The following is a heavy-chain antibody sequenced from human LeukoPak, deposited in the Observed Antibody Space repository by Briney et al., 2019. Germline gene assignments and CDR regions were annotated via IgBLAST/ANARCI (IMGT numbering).Heavy chain of an antibody. CDR2: IYPGDSDN. J-gene: IGHJ3*02. Sequence: GESLKISCKGSGYSFTSYWIGWVRHMPGKGLEWMGFIYPGDSDNRSSPSFQGQVTISADKSISTAYLQWSSLKDSDTAMYYCARQKRWLQSDDAFDIWGQGTMVTVSS. D-gene: IGHD5-24*01. CDR1: GYSFTSYW. CDR3: ARQKRWLQSDDAFDI. V-gene: IGHV5-51*01.